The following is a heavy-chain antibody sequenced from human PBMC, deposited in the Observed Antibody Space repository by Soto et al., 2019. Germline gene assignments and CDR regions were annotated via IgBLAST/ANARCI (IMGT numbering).Heavy chain of an antibody. V-gene: IGHV3-30-3*01. CDR1: GFTFSSYA. J-gene: IGHJ1*01. Sequence: QVQVVESGGGVVQPGRSLRLSCAASGFTFSSYAMHWVRQAPGKGLEWVAVISYDGINEYYVDSVKGRFTISRDNSKKALYLQMNRLIPEDTAVYYCASSARGLEYFQHWGKGTRVTVSS. CDR3: ASSARGLEYFQH. D-gene: IGHD4-17*01. CDR2: ISYDGINE.